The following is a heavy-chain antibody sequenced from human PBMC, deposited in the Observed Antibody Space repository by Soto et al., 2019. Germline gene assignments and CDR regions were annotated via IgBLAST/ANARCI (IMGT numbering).Heavy chain of an antibody. J-gene: IGHJ4*02. Sequence: QVQLVESGGGVVQPGRSLRLSCAVSGFTVNTYGMHWVRQAPGKGLEWVAVISRDGGTKFYADSVKGRFTISRDNSGNTLFLEMNSLRGDDMAVYYCTGEVASGYWGQGTLVTISS. D-gene: IGHD2-8*02. CDR3: TGEVASGY. V-gene: IGHV3-30*03. CDR1: GFTVNTYG. CDR2: ISRDGGTK.